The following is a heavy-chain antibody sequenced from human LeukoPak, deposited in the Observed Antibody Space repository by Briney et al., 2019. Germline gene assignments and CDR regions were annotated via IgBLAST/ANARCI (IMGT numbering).Heavy chain of an antibody. Sequence: SETLSLTCTVSGGSISSSSYYWGWIRQPPGKGLEWIGSIYYSRSTYYNPSLKSRVTISVDTSKNQFSLKLSSVTAADTAVYYCASQTARYYDFWSGYQDHYYGMDVWGQGTTVTVSS. V-gene: IGHV4-39*01. CDR3: ASQTARYYDFWSGYQDHYYGMDV. CDR2: IYYSRST. CDR1: GGSISSSSYY. J-gene: IGHJ6*02. D-gene: IGHD3-3*01.